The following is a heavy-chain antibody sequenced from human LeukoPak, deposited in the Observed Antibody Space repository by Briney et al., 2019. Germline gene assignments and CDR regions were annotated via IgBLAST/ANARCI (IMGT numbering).Heavy chain of an antibody. CDR3: ASRDFWSGSDFDY. CDR1: GGSISSSSYY. D-gene: IGHD3-3*01. J-gene: IGHJ4*02. V-gene: IGHV4-39*01. CDR2: IYYSGST. Sequence: PSETLSLTCTVSGGSISSSSYYWGWIRQPPGKGLEWIGSIYYSGSTYYNPSLKSRVTISVDTSKNQFSLKLSSVTAADTAVYYCASRDFWSGSDFDYCGQGTLVTVSS.